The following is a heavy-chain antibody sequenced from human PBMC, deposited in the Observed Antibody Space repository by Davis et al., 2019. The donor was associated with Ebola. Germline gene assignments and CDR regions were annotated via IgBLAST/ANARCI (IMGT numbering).Heavy chain of an antibody. Sequence: GESLKISCAASGFTFSSYSMNWVRQAPGKGLEWVSSISSSSSYIYYADSVKGRFTISRDNAKNSLYLQMNSLRAEDTAVYYCARDWGMTTVTTFDYWGQGTLVTVSS. V-gene: IGHV3-21*01. J-gene: IGHJ4*02. CDR3: ARDWGMTTVTTFDY. CDR2: ISSSSSYI. CDR1: GFTFSSYS. D-gene: IGHD4-17*01.